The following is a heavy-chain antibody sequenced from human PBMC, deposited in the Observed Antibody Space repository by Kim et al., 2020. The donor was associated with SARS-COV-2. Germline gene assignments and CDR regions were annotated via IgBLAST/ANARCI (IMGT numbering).Heavy chain of an antibody. CDR3: ARAFPRNGGGRKYNWFDS. Sequence: ASVKVSCEASGYTFTSFDINWVRQAAGQGFEWMGWMNPNTGNTGYVQEFQGRITMTRNISITTAYMELSSLRPEDTAVYFCARAFPRNGGGRKYNWFDSWGQGTLVTVSS. D-gene: IGHD2-8*01. J-gene: IGHJ5*01. V-gene: IGHV1-8*01. CDR2: MNPNTGNT. CDR1: GYTFTSFD.